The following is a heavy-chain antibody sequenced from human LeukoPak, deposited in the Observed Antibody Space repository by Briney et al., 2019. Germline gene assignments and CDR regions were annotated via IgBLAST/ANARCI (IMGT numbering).Heavy chain of an antibody. Sequence: SETLSLTCTVSGGSIRSGSYYWSWIRQPAGKGLEWIGRIHAGGSTNYNPSLKSRVTISADTSKNQFSLKLSSVTAADTAVYYCARVGPIAAAVNYYYYYYMDVWGKGTTVTISS. D-gene: IGHD6-13*01. CDR2: IHAGGST. CDR3: ARVGPIAAAVNYYYYYYMDV. CDR1: GGSIRSGSYY. V-gene: IGHV4-61*02. J-gene: IGHJ6*03.